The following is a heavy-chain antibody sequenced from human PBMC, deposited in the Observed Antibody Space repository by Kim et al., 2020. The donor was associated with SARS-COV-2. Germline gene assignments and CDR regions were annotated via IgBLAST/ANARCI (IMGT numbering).Heavy chain of an antibody. V-gene: IGHV3-21*01. Sequence: GGSLRLSCAASGFTFSTYSMNWVRQAPGKGLEWLSAIDISSTYIYYADPVKGRFTISRDNAKNSLYLQMNSLRAEDTAVYYCARVVLGDYYGMDVWGQGTTVTVSS. CDR1: GFTFSTYS. CDR2: IDISSTYI. D-gene: IGHD4-17*01. J-gene: IGHJ6*02. CDR3: ARVVLGDYYGMDV.